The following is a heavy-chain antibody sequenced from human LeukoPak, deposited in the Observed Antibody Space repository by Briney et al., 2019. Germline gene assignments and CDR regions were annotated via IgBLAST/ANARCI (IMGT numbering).Heavy chain of an antibody. V-gene: IGHV3-33*08. CDR1: GLTVSTSF. Sequence: SGGSLRLSCSASGLTVSTSFMNWVRQAPGKGLEWVAVIWYDGSNKYYADSVKGRFTISRDNSKNTLYLQMNSLRAEDTAVYYCAREKIAAAGPIYYYYGMDVWGQGTTVTVSS. D-gene: IGHD6-13*01. J-gene: IGHJ6*02. CDR3: AREKIAAAGPIYYYYGMDV. CDR2: IWYDGSNK.